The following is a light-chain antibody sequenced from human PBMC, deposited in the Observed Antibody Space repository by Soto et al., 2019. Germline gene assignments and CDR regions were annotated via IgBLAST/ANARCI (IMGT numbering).Light chain of an antibody. Sequence: DIQLTQSPSFLSASVGDRVTITCRASQGISTYLAWYLQRPGKAPKLLIYGASTLQSGVQSMFSGSGSGTEFTLTISSLQPEDFGTYYCQQLNSDWYAFGQGTKLEIK. V-gene: IGKV1-9*01. CDR2: GAS. CDR1: QGISTY. J-gene: IGKJ2*01. CDR3: QQLNSDWYA.